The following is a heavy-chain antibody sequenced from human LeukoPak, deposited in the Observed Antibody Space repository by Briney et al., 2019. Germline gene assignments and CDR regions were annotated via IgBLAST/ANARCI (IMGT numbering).Heavy chain of an antibody. Sequence: PSQTLSLTCAISGDSFSSNSAAWNWIRQSPSRGLEWLGRTYYRSKWYNDYAVSVKSRITINPDTSKNQFSLQLNSVTPEDTAVYYCAREGVDYYDSSGSGSLDYWGQGTLVTVSS. CDR3: AREGVDYYDSSGSGSLDY. D-gene: IGHD3-22*01. J-gene: IGHJ4*02. V-gene: IGHV6-1*01. CDR1: GDSFSSNSAA. CDR2: TYYRSKWYN.